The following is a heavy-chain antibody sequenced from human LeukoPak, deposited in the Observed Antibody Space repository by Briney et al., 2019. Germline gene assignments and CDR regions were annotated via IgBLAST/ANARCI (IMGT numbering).Heavy chain of an antibody. D-gene: IGHD3-10*01. CDR1: GFIFSDYY. CDR3: ARDQVVRGHRVWFDP. Sequence: SGGSRRLSCAASGFIFSDYYMSWIRQAPGKGLEWVANIKQDGSDKYYVDSVKGRFTISRDNARNSLYLQMNSLRVDDTAVYYCARDQVVRGHRVWFDPWGQGTLVTVSS. J-gene: IGHJ5*02. CDR2: IKQDGSDK. V-gene: IGHV3-7*01.